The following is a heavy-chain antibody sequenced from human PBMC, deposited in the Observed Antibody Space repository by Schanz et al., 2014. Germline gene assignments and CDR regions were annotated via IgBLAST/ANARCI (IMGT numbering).Heavy chain of an antibody. J-gene: IGHJ5*02. Sequence: VQLVESGGGLVQPGGSLRLSCAASGFTFRNYGMSWVRQAPGQGLEWVSSISSSGSSIYYADSVKGRFTISRDNANNSLFLRMNSLRAEDTAVYYCASDYNYFETEAPWGQGTLXTVSS. CDR1: GFTFRNYG. CDR2: ISSSGSSI. D-gene: IGHD3-16*01. CDR3: ASDYNYFETEAP. V-gene: IGHV3-21*06.